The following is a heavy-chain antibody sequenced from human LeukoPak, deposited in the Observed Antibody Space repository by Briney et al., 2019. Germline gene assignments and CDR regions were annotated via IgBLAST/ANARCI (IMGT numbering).Heavy chain of an antibody. CDR1: GGTFSSYA. D-gene: IGHD3-22*01. CDR2: IIPIFGTA. V-gene: IGHV1-69*05. J-gene: IGHJ5*02. Sequence: GASVKVSCKASGGTFSSYAISWVRQAPGQGLEWMGGIIPIFGTANYAQKFQGRVTITTDESTSTAYMELSSLRSEDTAVYYCARVSGDYYDSTWFDPWGQGTLVTVSS. CDR3: ARVSGDYYDSTWFDP.